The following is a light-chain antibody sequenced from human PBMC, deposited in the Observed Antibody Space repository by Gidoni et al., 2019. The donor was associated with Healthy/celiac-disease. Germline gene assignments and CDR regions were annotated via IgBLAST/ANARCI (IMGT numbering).Light chain of an antibody. J-gene: IGLJ3*02. V-gene: IGLV3-25*03. Sequence: SYELTQPPSVSVYPGQTARITCSGDALPKQYAYWYQQKPGQAPVLVIYKDSERPSGIPERFSGSSSGTTVTLTISGVQAEDEADYYCQSADSSGTPNWVFGGGTKLTVL. CDR2: KDS. CDR3: QSADSSGTPNWV. CDR1: ALPKQY.